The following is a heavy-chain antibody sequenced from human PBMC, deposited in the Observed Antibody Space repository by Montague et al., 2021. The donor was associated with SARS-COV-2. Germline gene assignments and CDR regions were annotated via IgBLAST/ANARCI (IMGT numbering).Heavy chain of an antibody. J-gene: IGHJ4*02. CDR3: AIAERGSCGDGNFYQYFFNY. V-gene: IGHV6-1*01. CDR1: GDSVSTNSGT. D-gene: IGHD2-15*01. CDR2: TYYRSEWYS. Sequence: CAISGDSVSTNSGTWNWVRLSPSRGLEWLGRTYYRSEWYSDYSVSVKSRISINPDTSKNQFSLQLNSVTPEDTAVYYCAIAERGSCGDGNFYQYFFNYWGQGTLVTVSS.